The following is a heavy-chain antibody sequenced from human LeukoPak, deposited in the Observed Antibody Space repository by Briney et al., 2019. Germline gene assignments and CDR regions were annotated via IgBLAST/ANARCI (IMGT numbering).Heavy chain of an antibody. CDR1: GFTFDDYG. J-gene: IGHJ6*03. Sequence: GGSLRLSCAASGFTFDDYGMSWVRQAPGKGLEWVSGINWNGGSTGYADSVKGRFTISRDNAKNSLYLQMNSLRAEDTALYHCGRGPHYYYYMDVWGKGTTVTVSS. V-gene: IGHV3-20*01. CDR2: INWNGGST. CDR3: GRGPHYYYYMDV.